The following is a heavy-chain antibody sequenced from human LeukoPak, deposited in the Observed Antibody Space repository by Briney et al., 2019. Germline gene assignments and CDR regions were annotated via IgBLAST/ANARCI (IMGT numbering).Heavy chain of an antibody. V-gene: IGHV4-39*07. CDR3: ARERYYDSSGYYSH. CDR1: GGSISSSNYY. D-gene: IGHD3-22*01. Sequence: SETLSLTCTVSGGSISSSNYYWSWIRQPPGKGLEWIGSIYYSGSTYYNPSLKSRVTISVDTSKNQFSLKLSSVTAADTAVYYCARERYYDSSGYYSHWGQGTLVTVSS. CDR2: IYYSGST. J-gene: IGHJ4*02.